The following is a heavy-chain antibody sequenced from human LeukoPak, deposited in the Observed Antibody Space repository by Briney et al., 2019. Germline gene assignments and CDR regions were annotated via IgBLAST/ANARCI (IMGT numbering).Heavy chain of an antibody. CDR3: ARAEPIQLWPPGV. CDR1: GFTFTTYW. D-gene: IGHD5-18*01. Sequence: GGSLRLSCAASGFTFTTYWMHWVRQAPGKGLEWVSSISGSSNYIYYAESVKGRFTISRDNARKSVYLQMNSLRSEDTAVYYCARAEPIQLWPPGVWGQGTTVTVSS. V-gene: IGHV3-21*04. CDR2: ISGSSNYI. J-gene: IGHJ6*02.